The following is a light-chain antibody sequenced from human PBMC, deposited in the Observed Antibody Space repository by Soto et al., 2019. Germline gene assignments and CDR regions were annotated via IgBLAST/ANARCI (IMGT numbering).Light chain of an antibody. CDR1: NSDVGGYNY. V-gene: IGLV2-14*01. CDR3: SSYTTSSTLV. J-gene: IGLJ1*01. CDR2: EVN. Sequence: SVLTPPASVSGSPGQSIAISCTGTNSDVGGYNYVPWYQQHPGKAPKLMIYEVNYRPSGVSNRFSGSKSGNTASLTISGLQAEDEADYYCSSYTTSSTLVFGTGTKVTVL.